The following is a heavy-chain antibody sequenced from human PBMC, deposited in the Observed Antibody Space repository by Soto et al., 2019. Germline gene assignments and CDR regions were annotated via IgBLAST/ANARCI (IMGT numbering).Heavy chain of an antibody. J-gene: IGHJ4*02. V-gene: IGHV4-34*01. CDR1: GGSFSGYY. D-gene: IGHD2-15*01. CDR2: INHSGST. Sequence: PSETLSLTCAVYGGSFSGYYWSWIRQPPGKGLEWIGEINHSGSTNYNPSLKSRVTISVDTSKNQFSLKLSSVTAADTAVYYCARVSVAIDYWGQGTLVTVSS. CDR3: ARVSVAIDY.